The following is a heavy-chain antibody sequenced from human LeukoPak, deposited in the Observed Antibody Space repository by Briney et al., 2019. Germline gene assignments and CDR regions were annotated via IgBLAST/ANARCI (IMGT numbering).Heavy chain of an antibody. Sequence: GGSLRLSCAVSAYTFTSYGMNWVHQAPGKGLEWVAFIRYDGSKQYYIDSVEGRFTVSRDNSKNTLYLQMNNLRAEDTAVYYCAKDLWTKQNAPGYFDYWGQGTLVTVSS. CDR2: IRYDGSKQ. CDR1: AYTFTSYG. J-gene: IGHJ4*02. V-gene: IGHV3-30*02. CDR3: AKDLWTKQNAPGYFDY. D-gene: IGHD1-1*01.